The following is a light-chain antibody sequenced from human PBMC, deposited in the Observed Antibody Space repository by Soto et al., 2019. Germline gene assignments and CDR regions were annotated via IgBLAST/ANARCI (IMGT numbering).Light chain of an antibody. CDR1: QNIDIN. CDR2: GAT. V-gene: IGKV3D-15*01. J-gene: IGKJ5*01. CDR3: QQRTRWPMT. Sequence: EIVMTQSPATLSVSPGERATLSCRASQNIDINLVWYQQKPGQAPRLLIYGATTRATGIPARISGDGSGTDYTLTISSLEPEDFAVYYCQQRTRWPMTFGQGTRLEIK.